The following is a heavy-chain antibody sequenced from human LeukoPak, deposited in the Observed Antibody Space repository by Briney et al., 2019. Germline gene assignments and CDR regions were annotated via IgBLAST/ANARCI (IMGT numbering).Heavy chain of an antibody. Sequence: SETLSLTCTVSGGSISSGDYYWSWIRRPPGKGLEWIGYIYYSGSTYYNPSLKSRVTISVDTSKNQFSLKLSSVTAADTAVYYCARIRRDGYNYDYWGQGTLVTVSS. CDR1: GGSISSGDYY. D-gene: IGHD5-24*01. J-gene: IGHJ4*02. CDR2: IYYSGST. CDR3: ARIRRDGYNYDY. V-gene: IGHV4-30-4*01.